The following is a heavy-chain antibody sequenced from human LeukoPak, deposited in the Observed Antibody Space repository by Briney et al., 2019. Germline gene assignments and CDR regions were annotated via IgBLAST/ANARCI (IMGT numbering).Heavy chain of an antibody. D-gene: IGHD1-14*01. Sequence: GGSLRLSCLASGFTFSSYAMNWVRQAPGKGLEWVSVISGSGGTTYYADSVKGRFTISRDSSKNTLYLQMNSLRAEDTAVYYCAKVSGGGLYYDGMDVWGQGTTVTVSS. CDR3: AKVSGGGLYYDGMDV. CDR1: GFTFSSYA. CDR2: ISGSGGTT. J-gene: IGHJ6*02. V-gene: IGHV3-23*01.